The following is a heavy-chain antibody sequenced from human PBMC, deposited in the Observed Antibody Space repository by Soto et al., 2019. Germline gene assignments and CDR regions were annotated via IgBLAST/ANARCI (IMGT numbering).Heavy chain of an antibody. D-gene: IGHD3-22*01. V-gene: IGHV4-39*07. CDR1: GDSINSDKYY. Sequence: PSETLSLTCSVSGDSINSDKYYWGWIRQPPGKGLEWIGSIYYRGNTYYNPSLQTRVTISLDKSKNQFSLRLNSVTAADTAVYYCARGAIGQTKNRHYGMDVWGQGTTVTVSS. CDR2: IYYRGNT. CDR3: ARGAIGQTKNRHYGMDV. J-gene: IGHJ6*02.